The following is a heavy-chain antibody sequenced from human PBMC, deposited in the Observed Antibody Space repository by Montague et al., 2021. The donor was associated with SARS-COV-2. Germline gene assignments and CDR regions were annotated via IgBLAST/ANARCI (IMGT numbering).Heavy chain of an antibody. V-gene: IGHV4-61*01. CDR1: GGSVISDTYF. CDR3: ARAANILSSFYNHPFEY. D-gene: IGHD3-9*01. J-gene: IGHJ4*02. Sequence: SETLSLTCTVSGGSVISDTYFWSWIRQPPGKGLEWIAYIYDSDTTNNXPSFWSRVSMSSDRSKNQFSLKLTSVTPADTAVYYCARAANILSSFYNHPFEYWGQGILVTVSS. CDR2: IYDSDTT.